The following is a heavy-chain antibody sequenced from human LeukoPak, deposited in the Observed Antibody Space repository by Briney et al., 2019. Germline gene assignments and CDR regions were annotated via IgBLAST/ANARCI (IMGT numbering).Heavy chain of an antibody. Sequence: GGSLRLSCAASGFTFSKYWMSWVRQAPGKGLEWAANIKQDGSEKYYVDSVKGRFTISRDNAKNSLYLQMNSLRAEDTAVYYCARGRYNYGYIFDYWGQGTLVTVSS. CDR2: IKQDGSEK. V-gene: IGHV3-7*01. D-gene: IGHD5-18*01. CDR3: ARGRYNYGYIFDY. J-gene: IGHJ4*02. CDR1: GFTFSKYW.